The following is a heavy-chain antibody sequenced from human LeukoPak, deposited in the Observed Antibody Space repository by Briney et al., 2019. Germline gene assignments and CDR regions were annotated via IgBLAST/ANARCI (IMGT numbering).Heavy chain of an antibody. CDR3: ARARGYFDL. CDR2: TYYRSKWNN. D-gene: IGHD3-10*01. J-gene: IGHJ2*01. Sequence: SQTLSLTCAISGDSVSSNSAAWSWIRQSPSRGLEWLGRTYYRSKWNNNYAISVKSRITINPDTSKDQFSLQLNSVTPEDTGVYYCARARGYFDLWGRGTLVTVSS. CDR1: GDSVSSNSAA. V-gene: IGHV6-1*01.